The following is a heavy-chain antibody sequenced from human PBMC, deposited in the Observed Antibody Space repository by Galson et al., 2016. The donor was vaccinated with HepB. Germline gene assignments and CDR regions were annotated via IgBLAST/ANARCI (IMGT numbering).Heavy chain of an antibody. J-gene: IGHJ4*02. D-gene: IGHD4-17*01. CDR1: GFTFSAYW. V-gene: IGHV3-7*03. Sequence: SLRLSCAASGFTFSAYWRTWVRQAPGKGLEWVAKINQDSTYVSYVDSVRGRFTISRDNAKNSLYLQMNSLRTEDTAVYYCARFGFHDYDYDYWGQGTLVTVSS. CDR2: INQDSTYV. CDR3: ARFGFHDYDYDY.